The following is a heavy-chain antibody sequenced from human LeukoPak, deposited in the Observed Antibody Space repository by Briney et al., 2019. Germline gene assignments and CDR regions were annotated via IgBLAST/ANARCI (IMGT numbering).Heavy chain of an antibody. V-gene: IGHV3-23*01. CDR1: GFTFSSSA. J-gene: IGHJ4*02. Sequence: GGSLRLSCAASGFTFSSSAMSWVRQAPGKGLEWVSSITAAGGGAYYPDSVKGRFTISRDNSKNTLYLQMNSLRAEDTAVYYCARDPAPDSSLWLDYWGQGTLVTVSS. CDR3: ARDPAPDSSLWLDY. D-gene: IGHD3-22*01. CDR2: ITAAGGGA.